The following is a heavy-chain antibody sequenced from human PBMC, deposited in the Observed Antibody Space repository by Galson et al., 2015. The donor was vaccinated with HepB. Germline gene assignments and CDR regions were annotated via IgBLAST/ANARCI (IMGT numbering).Heavy chain of an antibody. J-gene: IGHJ4*02. CDR1: GYTFTNYY. D-gene: IGHD3-10*01. V-gene: IGHV1-46*03. Sequence: SVKVSCKASGYTFTNYYMHWVRQAPGQGLEWMGIINPSGGSTSYAQKFQGRVTMTRDTSTNTVYMDLSSLRSEDTAVYYCARENQKSYYGGCDLDYWGQGTLVTVSS. CDR2: INPSGGST. CDR3: ARENQKSYYGGCDLDY.